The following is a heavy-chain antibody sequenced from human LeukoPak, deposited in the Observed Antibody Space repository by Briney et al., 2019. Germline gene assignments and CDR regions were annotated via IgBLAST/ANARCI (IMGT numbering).Heavy chain of an antibody. CDR1: GGSIISYY. CDR3: ARADGGNSNWFDP. Sequence: SETLSLTCTVSGGSIISYYWSWIRQPPGKGLEWIGSIYYSGSTNYNPSLKSRVTISVDTSKNQFSLKLSSVTAADTAVYYCARADGGNSNWFDPWGQGTLVTVSS. J-gene: IGHJ5*02. D-gene: IGHD4-23*01. CDR2: IYYSGST. V-gene: IGHV4-59*01.